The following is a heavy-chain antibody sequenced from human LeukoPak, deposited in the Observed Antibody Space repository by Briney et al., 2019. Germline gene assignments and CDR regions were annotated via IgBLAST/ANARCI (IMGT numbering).Heavy chain of an antibody. CDR3: ARAPTGSGSYFPDYFDY. V-gene: IGHV4-59*01. D-gene: IGHD1-26*01. J-gene: IGHJ4*02. Sequence: SETLSLTCTVSGGSISSYYWSWIRQPPGKGLEWIGYIYYSGSTNYNPSLKSRVTISVDTSKNQFSLKLSPVTAADTAVYYCARAPTGSGSYFPDYFDYWGQGTLVTVSS. CDR1: GGSISSYY. CDR2: IYYSGST.